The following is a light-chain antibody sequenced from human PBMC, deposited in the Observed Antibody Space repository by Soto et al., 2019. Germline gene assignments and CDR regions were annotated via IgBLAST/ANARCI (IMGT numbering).Light chain of an antibody. CDR2: GAS. CDR3: RQYGRSLGFA. Sequence: EIVLTQSPGTLSLSPGERATLSCRASQSLGGNFLAWYQEKPGQAPRLLIYGASSRASGIPDRFSGSGSGTDFTLTINRLEPEDFAVYYCRQYGRSLGFAVGGGTKVEIK. CDR1: QSLGGNF. J-gene: IGKJ4*01. V-gene: IGKV3-20*01.